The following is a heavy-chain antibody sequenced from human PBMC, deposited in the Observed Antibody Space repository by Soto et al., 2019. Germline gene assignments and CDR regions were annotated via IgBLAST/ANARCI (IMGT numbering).Heavy chain of an antibody. D-gene: IGHD3-16*01. CDR3: AIILRYL. CDR1: GGSFSGYY. V-gene: IGHV4-34*01. CDR2: INHSGST. J-gene: IGHJ4*02. Sequence: QVQLQQWGAGLLKPSETLSLSCAVYGGSFSGYYWSWIRQPPGKGLEWIGEINHSGSTNYNPSRKCRVTISVDTSKTQFSLRLSSVNDADTAVYYCAIILRYLWGQGPLVTVSS.